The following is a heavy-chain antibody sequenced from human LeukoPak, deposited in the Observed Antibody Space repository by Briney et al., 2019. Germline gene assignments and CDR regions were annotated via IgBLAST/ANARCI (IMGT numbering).Heavy chain of an antibody. CDR3: AGSRPLQDIVVVPAASGGADV. CDR1: GGSFSGYY. J-gene: IGHJ6*02. D-gene: IGHD2-2*01. Sequence: SETLSLTCAVYGGSFSGYYWSWIRQPPGKGLEWIGEINHSGSTNYNPSLKSRVTISVDTSKNQFSLKLSSVTAADTAVYYCAGSRPLQDIVVVPAASGGADVWGQGTTVTVSS. CDR2: INHSGST. V-gene: IGHV4-34*01.